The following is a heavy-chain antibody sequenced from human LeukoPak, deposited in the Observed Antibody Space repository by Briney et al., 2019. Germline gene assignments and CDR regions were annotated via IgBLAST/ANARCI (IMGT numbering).Heavy chain of an antibody. CDR1: GFTFSNYC. V-gene: IGHV3-74*01. CDR3: ARAHSYSTKYY. D-gene: IGHD6-13*01. CDR2: INVDGSIT. Sequence: GGSLRLSCAASGFTFSNYCMQWVRHAPGKGLDWVSRINVDGSITTSADSVKGRFTISRDNANNSLYLQMDSLRAEDTAVYYWARAHSYSTKYYWGQGTLVTVSS. J-gene: IGHJ4*02.